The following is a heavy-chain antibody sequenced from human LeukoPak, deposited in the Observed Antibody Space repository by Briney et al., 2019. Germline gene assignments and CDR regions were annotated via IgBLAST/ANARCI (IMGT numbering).Heavy chain of an antibody. CDR3: ARRRYYDSTGYFD. Sequence: SETLSLTCTVSGGFISGSSYYWGWIRQPPGKGLEWIGDIYYSGRTYYNPSLRSRVSISLDTSMNHFSLTLSSVTAADTAVYHCARRRYYDSTGYFDWGRGSLVIVSS. CDR2: IYYSGRT. D-gene: IGHD3-22*01. CDR1: GGFISGSSYY. J-gene: IGHJ1*01. V-gene: IGHV4-39*02.